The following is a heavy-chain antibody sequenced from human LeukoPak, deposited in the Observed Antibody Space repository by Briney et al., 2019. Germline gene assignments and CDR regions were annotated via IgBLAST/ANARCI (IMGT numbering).Heavy chain of an antibody. J-gene: IGHJ6*03. V-gene: IGHV4-39*02. CDR1: GGSISSSSYY. Sequence: SETLSLTCTVSGGSISSSSYYWGWIRQPPGKGLEWIGSIYYSGSTYYNPSLKSRVTISVDTAKNQFSLKLISVTAADTAVYYCAKDRCSNGIGCYYYYMDVWGKGTTVTISS. D-gene: IGHD2-8*01. CDR3: AKDRCSNGIGCYYYYMDV. CDR2: IYYSGST.